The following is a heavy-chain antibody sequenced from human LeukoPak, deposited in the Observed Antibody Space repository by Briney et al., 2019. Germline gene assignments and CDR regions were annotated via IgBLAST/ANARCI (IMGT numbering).Heavy chain of an antibody. CDR2: ISYDGSTK. Sequence: GGSLRLSCAASGFTFSRYAMHWVRQAPGKGLEWVAVISYDGSTKYDADSVKGRFTISRDNSRDNSKNTLYLQMNSLRAEDTAVYYCARVRRLVGYYYGKDVWGQGTTVTVSS. V-gene: IGHV3-30-3*01. CDR1: GFTFSRYA. J-gene: IGHJ6*02. D-gene: IGHD3-16*01. CDR3: ARVRRLVGYYYGKDV.